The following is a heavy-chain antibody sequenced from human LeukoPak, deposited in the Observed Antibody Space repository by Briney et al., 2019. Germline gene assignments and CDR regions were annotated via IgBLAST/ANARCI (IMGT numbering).Heavy chain of an antibody. J-gene: IGHJ4*02. CDR3: ASTSAGTLLYFDY. Sequence: GASVKVSCKASGYTFTDYYIHWVRQAPGQGLEWMGWINPNSGGTNYAQKFQGRVTMTRDTSISTAYMELSRLRSDDTAVYYCASTSAGTLLYFDYWGQGTLVTVSS. V-gene: IGHV1-2*02. CDR1: GYTFTDYY. CDR2: INPNSGGT. D-gene: IGHD6-13*01.